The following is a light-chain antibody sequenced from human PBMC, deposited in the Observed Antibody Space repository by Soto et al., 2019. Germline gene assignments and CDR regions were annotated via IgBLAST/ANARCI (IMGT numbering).Light chain of an antibody. J-gene: IGKJ4*01. CDR2: TAS. Sequence: DIQMTQSPSSLSASVGDRVTITCRASQGISNYLAWYQQKPGKVPKLLIYTASTLQSGVPSRFSGSGSGTEFTLTIRILQPEDVATYYCQNYNSAPPLTFGGGTKVEIK. CDR3: QNYNSAPPLT. CDR1: QGISNY. V-gene: IGKV1-27*01.